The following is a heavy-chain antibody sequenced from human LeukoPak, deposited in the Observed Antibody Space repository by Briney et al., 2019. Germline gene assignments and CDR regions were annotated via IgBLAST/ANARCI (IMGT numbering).Heavy chain of an antibody. J-gene: IGHJ4*02. V-gene: IGHV3-7*01. D-gene: IGHD2-15*01. CDR2: IEQDGSEK. Sequence: GGSLRLSCAASGFTFSSYWMSWVRQAPGKGLEWVANIEQDGSEKYYVDSVKGRFTISRDNAKNSLYLQMNSLRAEDTAVYYCARDKVVGATYFDYWGQGTLVTVSS. CDR1: GFTFSSYW. CDR3: ARDKVVGATYFDY.